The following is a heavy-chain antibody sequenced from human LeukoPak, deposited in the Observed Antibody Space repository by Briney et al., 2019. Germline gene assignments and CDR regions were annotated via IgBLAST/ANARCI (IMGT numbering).Heavy chain of an antibody. CDR2: IYYSGTT. V-gene: IGHV4-59*01. D-gene: IGHD6-19*01. Sequence: SETLSLTCTVSGGSLSSYYWRWIRQPPGKGLEWIGYIYYSGTTNYNPSLKSRVTISVATSKNQFSLTLSSVTAADTAVYYCARGGGGEYSSGWYDYWGQGTLVTVSS. J-gene: IGHJ4*02. CDR3: ARGGGGEYSSGWYDY. CDR1: GGSLSSYY.